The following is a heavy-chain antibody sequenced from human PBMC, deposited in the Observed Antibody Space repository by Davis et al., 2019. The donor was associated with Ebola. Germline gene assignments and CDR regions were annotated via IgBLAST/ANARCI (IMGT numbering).Heavy chain of an antibody. CDR3: AGTAMVTGYDY. Sequence: SETLSLTCAVYGGSFKSYYWNWIRQPPGKGLEWIGEINHSGSSKYNPSLKSRVTMSADTSKNQVSLKLSSVTAADTAVYYCAGTAMVTGYDYWGQGTLVTVSS. J-gene: IGHJ4*02. CDR2: INHSGSS. V-gene: IGHV4-34*01. D-gene: IGHD5-18*01. CDR1: GGSFKSYY.